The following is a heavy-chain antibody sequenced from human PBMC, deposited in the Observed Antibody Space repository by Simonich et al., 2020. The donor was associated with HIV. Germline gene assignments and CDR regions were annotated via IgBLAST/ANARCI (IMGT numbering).Heavy chain of an antibody. J-gene: IGHJ4*02. CDR1: GGSISSYY. V-gene: IGHV4-4*07. Sequence: QVQLQGSGPGLVKPSETLSLTCTVPGGSISSYYWSWIRQPAGKGLEWIGRIYTSGSTNYNPSLKSRVTISVDKSKNQLSLKVSSVTAADTAVYYCARDLITYGFDYWGQGTLVTVSS. CDR3: ARDLITYGFDY. D-gene: IGHD2-8*01. CDR2: IYTSGST.